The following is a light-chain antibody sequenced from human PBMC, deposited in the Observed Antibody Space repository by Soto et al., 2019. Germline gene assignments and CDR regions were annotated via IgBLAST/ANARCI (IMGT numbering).Light chain of an antibody. V-gene: IGKV1-39*01. J-gene: IGKJ1*01. Sequence: DIRMTQSRSSLSAYVGDRVTITCRASQTISNFLNWYQQKPGKAPNLLIYAASGLQSGVPSRFSASGSGTDFTLNITSLQPEDFATYFCQQSFSTPRTFGQGTKVDIK. CDR1: QTISNF. CDR3: QQSFSTPRT. CDR2: AAS.